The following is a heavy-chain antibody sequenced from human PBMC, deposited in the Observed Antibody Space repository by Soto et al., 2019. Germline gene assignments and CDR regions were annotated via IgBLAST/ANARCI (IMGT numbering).Heavy chain of an antibody. D-gene: IGHD1-26*01. J-gene: IGHJ4*01. CDR2: VSYSGSPT. Sequence: RRLSCAASGFTFSSYEMNWVRQTPGTGLEWVAYVSYSGSPTKYADSVKGRFTISRDNAKNSLYLQMNSLRVEDTAVYYCVRDRTALVPTSIDYWGRGTLVTVSS. CDR1: GFTFSSYE. V-gene: IGHV3-48*03. CDR3: VRDRTALVPTSIDY.